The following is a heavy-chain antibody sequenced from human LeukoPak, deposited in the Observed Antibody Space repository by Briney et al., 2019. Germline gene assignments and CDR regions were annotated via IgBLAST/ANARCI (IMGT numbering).Heavy chain of an antibody. J-gene: IGHJ4*02. Sequence: PGGSLRLSCAASGFTFSSYWMTWVRQAPGKGLEWVANIKQDGSEKYYVDSVKGRFTISRDNSKNTLYLQMNSLRAEDTAVYYCAKALVPAAITVDYWGQGTLVTVSS. CDR2: IKQDGSEK. V-gene: IGHV3-7*01. D-gene: IGHD2-2*02. CDR3: AKALVPAAITVDY. CDR1: GFTFSSYW.